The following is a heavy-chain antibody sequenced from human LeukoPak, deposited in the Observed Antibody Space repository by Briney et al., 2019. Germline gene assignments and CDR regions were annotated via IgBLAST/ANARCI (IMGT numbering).Heavy chain of an antibody. CDR2: ISGSGGGT. Sequence: GGSLRLSCAASGFTFSSYAMSWVRQAPGKGLEWVSAISGSGGGTYYADSVKGRFTISRDNSKNTLYLQMNSLRAEDTAVYYCAKDRPLGFGVTISYYYYGMDVWGQGTTVTVSS. V-gene: IGHV3-23*01. CDR3: AKDRPLGFGVTISYYYYGMDV. J-gene: IGHJ6*02. D-gene: IGHD3-16*01. CDR1: GFTFSSYA.